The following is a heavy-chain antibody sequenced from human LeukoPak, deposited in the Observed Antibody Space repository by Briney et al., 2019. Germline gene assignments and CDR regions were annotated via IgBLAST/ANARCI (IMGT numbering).Heavy chain of an antibody. J-gene: IGHJ4*02. CDR2: ISGSGGTT. Sequence: GGSLRLSCAASGFTFNNYAMTWVRRAPGKGLEWVSGISGSGGTTYYADSVKGRFTISRDNSRNTLYLQMDSLRAEDTAIYYCAKSVYSSGWSTFDYWGQGTLVTVSS. CDR1: GFTFNNYA. V-gene: IGHV3-23*01. D-gene: IGHD6-19*01. CDR3: AKSVYSSGWSTFDY.